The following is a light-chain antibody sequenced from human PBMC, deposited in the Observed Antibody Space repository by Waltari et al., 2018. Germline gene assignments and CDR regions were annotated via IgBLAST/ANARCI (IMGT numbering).Light chain of an antibody. CDR3: QHYVRLPAT. V-gene: IGKV3-20*01. CDR1: QSVSRA. Sequence: EVVLTQSPGTLSLSPGERDTLPCRASQSVSRALAWYQQKPGQAPRLLIYGASIRATGIPDRFSGSGSGTDFSLTISRLEPADSAMYYCQHYVRLPATFGQGTKVEIK. J-gene: IGKJ1*01. CDR2: GAS.